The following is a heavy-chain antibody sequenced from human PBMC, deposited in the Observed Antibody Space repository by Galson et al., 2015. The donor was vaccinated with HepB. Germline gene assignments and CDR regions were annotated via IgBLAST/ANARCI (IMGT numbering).Heavy chain of an antibody. J-gene: IGHJ4*02. CDR3: ARDYDLVGTTTTRPFYS. CDR1: RYIFTDYH. Sequence: SVKVSCKASRYIFTDYHMHWVRQAPGQGLEWMGRINPNSGDTDYARKFQGRVTMTRDTSISTAYLEVTWLTSDDAAVYYCARDYDLVGTTTTRPFYSWGQGTLVTVSS. D-gene: IGHD1-26*01. CDR2: INPNSGDT. V-gene: IGHV1-2*06.